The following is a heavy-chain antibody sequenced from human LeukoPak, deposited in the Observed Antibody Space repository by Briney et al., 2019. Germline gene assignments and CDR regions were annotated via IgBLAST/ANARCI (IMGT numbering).Heavy chain of an antibody. D-gene: IGHD4-17*01. J-gene: IGHJ4*02. V-gene: IGHV4-34*01. CDR1: GGSFTGYY. CDR2: ISHSGST. Sequence: PSETLSLTCAVYGGSFTGYYWIWVRQPPGKGLEWIGEISHSGSTNYNPSLKSRVTISVDTSKNQFSLKLSSVTAADTAVYYCARAIDGTVTISPIDYWGQGTLVTVSS. CDR3: ARAIDGTVTISPIDY.